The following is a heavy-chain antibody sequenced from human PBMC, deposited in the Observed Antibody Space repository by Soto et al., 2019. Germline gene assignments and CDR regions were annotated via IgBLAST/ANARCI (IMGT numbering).Heavy chain of an antibody. CDR3: ARATYWYYDFWSCYYGMDV. CDR2: IYYSGST. CDR1: GGSISSSSYY. Sequence: SETLSLTCTVSGGSISSSSYYWGWIRQPPEKGLEWIGRIYYSGSTYYNPSLKSRVTISVDTSKNQFSLKLSSVTAADTAVYYCARATYWYYDFWSCYYGMDVWGQGTTVTVSS. D-gene: IGHD3-3*01. V-gene: IGHV4-39*01. J-gene: IGHJ6*02.